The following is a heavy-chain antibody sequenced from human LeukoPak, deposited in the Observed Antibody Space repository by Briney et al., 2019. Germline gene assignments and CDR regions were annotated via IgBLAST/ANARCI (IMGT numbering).Heavy chain of an antibody. J-gene: IGHJ4*02. CDR2: ISGSGSSI. V-gene: IGHV3-23*01. D-gene: IGHD4-11*01. Sequence: PGGSLRLSCAASGLTFRTYAMSWVRQSPGKGLEWVSAISGSGSSIHYADSVKGRFTISRDNSKNTLYLQMNSLRGEDTAVYYCAKGGYSNAFDYWAQGTLSPSPQ. CDR3: AKGGYSNAFDY. CDR1: GLTFRTYA.